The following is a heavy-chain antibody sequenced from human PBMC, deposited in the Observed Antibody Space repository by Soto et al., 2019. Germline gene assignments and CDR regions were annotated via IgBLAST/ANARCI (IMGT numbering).Heavy chain of an antibody. J-gene: IGHJ5*02. Sequence: ASVKVSCKASGYTFASYDINWVRQATGQGLEWMGWMSPNSANTGYAQKFQGRVTMTRNTSISTAYMELSSLRSEDTAVYYCAREGYSSSSGSRGNWFEPWGQGTMVTVSS. CDR1: GYTFASYD. V-gene: IGHV1-8*01. D-gene: IGHD6-6*01. CDR3: AREGYSSSSGSRGNWFEP. CDR2: MSPNSANT.